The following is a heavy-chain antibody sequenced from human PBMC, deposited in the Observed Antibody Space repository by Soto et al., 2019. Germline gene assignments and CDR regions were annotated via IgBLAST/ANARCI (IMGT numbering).Heavy chain of an antibody. J-gene: IGHJ3*02. CDR2: IRGKAFGETT. D-gene: IGHD5-12*01. Sequence: AGGALRLSCTGSGFTFGGYAMSWFRQAPGKGMGGVGLIRGKAFGETTEYAASVKGRFTISKDESKTIAYLQMNSLNSEDTAVYYCTRGGIVATIGYAFDIWGKGTMVTVSS. V-gene: IGHV3-49*03. CDR1: GFTFGGYA. CDR3: TRGGIVATIGYAFDI.